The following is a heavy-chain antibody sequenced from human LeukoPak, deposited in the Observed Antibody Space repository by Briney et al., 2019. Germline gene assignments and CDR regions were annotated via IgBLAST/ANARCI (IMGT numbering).Heavy chain of an antibody. J-gene: IGHJ4*02. Sequence: GGSLRLPCAASGFTVSSNYMSWVRQAPGKGLEWVSAISGSGGSTYYADSVKGRFTISRDNSKNTLYLQMNSLRAEDTAVYYCAKLKYSSGWSLGYWGQGTLVTVSS. D-gene: IGHD6-19*01. CDR3: AKLKYSSGWSLGY. CDR2: ISGSGGST. CDR1: GFTVSSNY. V-gene: IGHV3-23*01.